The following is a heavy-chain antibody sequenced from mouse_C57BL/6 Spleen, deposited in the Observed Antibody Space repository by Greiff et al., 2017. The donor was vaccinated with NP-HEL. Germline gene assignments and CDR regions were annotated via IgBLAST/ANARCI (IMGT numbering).Heavy chain of an antibody. CDR2: ISYSGST. D-gene: IGHD3-1*01. J-gene: IGHJ3*01. Sequence: EVKLEESGPGMVKPSQSLSLTCTVTGYSITSGYDWHWIRHFPGNKLEWMGYISYSGSTNYNPSLKSRISITHDTSKNHFFLKLNSVTTKDTATYYCARALGAWFAYWGQGTLVTVSA. V-gene: IGHV3-1*01. CDR1: GYSITSGYD. CDR3: ARALGAWFAY.